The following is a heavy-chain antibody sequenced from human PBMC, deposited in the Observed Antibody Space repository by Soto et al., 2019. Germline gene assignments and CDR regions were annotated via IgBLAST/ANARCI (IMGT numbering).Heavy chain of an antibody. CDR3: ARLVQDYKGGYNWFDP. V-gene: IGHV4-39*07. Sequence: PSETLSLTCTVSGGSISSSSYYWGWIRQAPGKGLEWIGSIYYSGSTNYNPSLKSRVTISVDTSKNQFSLKLSSVTAADTAVYYCARLVQDYKGGYNWFDPWGQGTLVTVSS. CDR1: GGSISSSSYY. J-gene: IGHJ5*02. D-gene: IGHD3-10*01. CDR2: IYYSGST.